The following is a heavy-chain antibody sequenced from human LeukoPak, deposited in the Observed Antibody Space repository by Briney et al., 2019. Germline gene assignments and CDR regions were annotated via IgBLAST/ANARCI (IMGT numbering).Heavy chain of an antibody. CDR1: GFTFSSYA. D-gene: IGHD3-22*01. CDR2: ISYDGSNK. CDR3: ARDSLVYYYDSSGYPNWFDP. Sequence: HPGGSLRLSCAASGFTFSSYAMHWVRQAPGKGLEWVAVISYDGSNKYYADSVKGRFTISRDNSKNTLYLQMNSLRAEDTAVYYCARDSLVYYYDSSGYPNWFDPWGQGTLVTVS. J-gene: IGHJ5*02. V-gene: IGHV3-30*04.